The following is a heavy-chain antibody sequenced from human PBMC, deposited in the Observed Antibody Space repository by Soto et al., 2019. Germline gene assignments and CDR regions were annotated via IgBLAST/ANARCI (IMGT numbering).Heavy chain of an antibody. V-gene: IGHV3-15*01. CDR3: NTEAYGDYDY. J-gene: IGHJ4*02. CDR1: GFTFSNAW. D-gene: IGHD4-17*01. CDR2: IKSKTDCWTT. Sequence: EVQLVESGGGLVKPGGSLRLSFAASGFTFSNAWMSWVRQAPGKGLEWVGRIKSKTDCWTTDYSAPVKGRFTISRDDSKNTLYLQMNRLKTGYTAVYYCNTEAYGDYDYWVQGTLVTVSS.